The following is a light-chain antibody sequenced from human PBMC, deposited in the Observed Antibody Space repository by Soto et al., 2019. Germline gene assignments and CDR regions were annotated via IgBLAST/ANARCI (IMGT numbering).Light chain of an antibody. J-gene: IGLJ1*01. Sequence: QSVLTQPASVSGSPGQSITISCTGTSSDVGGFNFVSWYQQPPGKAPKLMIYDVSHRPSGVSNRFSSSKSGNTASLTISGLQAEDEGDYYCSSYTTSSTIVFGTGTKVTVL. CDR1: SSDVGGFNF. V-gene: IGLV2-14*01. CDR3: SSYTTSSTIV. CDR2: DVS.